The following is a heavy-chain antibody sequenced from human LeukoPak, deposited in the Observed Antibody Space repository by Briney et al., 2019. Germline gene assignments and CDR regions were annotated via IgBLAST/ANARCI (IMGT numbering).Heavy chain of an antibody. V-gene: IGHV3-66*01. CDR1: GFTVSSNY. Sequence: GGSLRLSCAASGFTVSSNYMSWVRQAPGKGLEWVSVIYSGSSTYYADSVKGRFTISRDNSKNTLYLQMNSLRAEDTAVYYCASKNYAGYFDLWGRGTLVTVSS. CDR3: ASKNYAGYFDL. CDR2: IYSGSST. J-gene: IGHJ2*01. D-gene: IGHD1-7*01.